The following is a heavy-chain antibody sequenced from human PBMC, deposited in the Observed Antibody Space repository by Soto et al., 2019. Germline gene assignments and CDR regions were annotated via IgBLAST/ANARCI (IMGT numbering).Heavy chain of an antibody. CDR3: AGSPYVWGSYRSTWFDP. CDR1: GGSISSYY. CDR2: IYDSGST. J-gene: IGHJ5*01. Sequence: PSETLSLTCTVSGGSISSYYWSWIRQHPGKGLEFIGYIYDSGSTYYNPSLNSRVTISVDTSRNQFSLKLSPVTAADTAVYYCAGSPYVWGSYRSTWFDPWGQGTLVTVSS. D-gene: IGHD3-16*02. V-gene: IGHV4-59*06.